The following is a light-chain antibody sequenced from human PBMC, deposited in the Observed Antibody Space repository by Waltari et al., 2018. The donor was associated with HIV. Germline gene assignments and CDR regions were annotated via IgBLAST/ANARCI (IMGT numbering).Light chain of an antibody. CDR2: AVS. CDR1: SSDIGGYNY. Sequence: QSALTQPASVSGSPGQSITISCTGTSSDIGGYNYVSWYQQHPDKAPKLIIYAVSQRPSGVSIRFSCSKSGNTASLTISGLQTEDEADYYCSSYTSSSTFDWVFGGGTKLTVL. V-gene: IGLV2-14*01. CDR3: SSYTSSSTFDWV. J-gene: IGLJ3*02.